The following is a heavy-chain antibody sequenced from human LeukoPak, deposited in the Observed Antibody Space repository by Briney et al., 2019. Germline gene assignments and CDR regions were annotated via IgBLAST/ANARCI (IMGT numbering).Heavy chain of an antibody. CDR3: ARVDDIVVVPAAMGVRTGAYYYYGMDV. J-gene: IGHJ6*04. CDR1: GGSFSSYA. V-gene: IGHV1-69*01. CDR2: IFPIFGTA. D-gene: IGHD2-2*01. Sequence: GASVKVSCKASGGSFSSYAISWVRQAPGQGLEWMGGIFPIFGTANYAQKFQGRVTITADESTSTAYMELSSLRSEDTAVYYCARVDDIVVVPAAMGVRTGAYYYYGMDVWGKGTTVTVSS.